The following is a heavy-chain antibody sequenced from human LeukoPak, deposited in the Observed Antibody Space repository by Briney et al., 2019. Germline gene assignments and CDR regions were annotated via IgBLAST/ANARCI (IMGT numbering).Heavy chain of an antibody. Sequence: GGSLRLSCAASGFTFSSYEMNWVRQAPGKGLEWVSYISSSGSTIYYADSVKGRFTISRDNAKNSLYLQMNSLRAEDTAVYYCARDKRSRAEDRIIGYWGQGTLVTVSS. D-gene: IGHD2-15*01. CDR2: ISSSGSTI. J-gene: IGHJ4*02. V-gene: IGHV3-48*03. CDR1: GFTFSSYE. CDR3: ARDKRSRAEDRIIGY.